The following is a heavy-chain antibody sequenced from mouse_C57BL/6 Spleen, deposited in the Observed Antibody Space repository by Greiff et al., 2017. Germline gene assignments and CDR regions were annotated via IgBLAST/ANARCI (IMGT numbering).Heavy chain of an antibody. CDR2: IYPGDGDT. V-gene: IGHV1-82*01. D-gene: IGHD2-4*01. J-gene: IGHJ3*01. CDR1: GYAFSSSW. Sequence: QVQLKESGPELVKPGASVKISCKASGYAFSSSWMNWVKQRPGKGLEWIGRIYPGDGDTNYNGKFKGKANLTADKSSSTAKKQLSSLTEEDDAVYCSARVKDNDRAGLDDWGKGKLVTVSA. CDR3: ARVKDNDRAGLDD.